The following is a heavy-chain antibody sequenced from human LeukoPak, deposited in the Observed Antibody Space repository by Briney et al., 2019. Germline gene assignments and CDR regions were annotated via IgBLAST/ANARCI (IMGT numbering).Heavy chain of an antibody. CDR2: INHSGST. CDR3: ARVSLGAVAGHDY. J-gene: IGHJ4*02. CDR1: GGSFSGYY. V-gene: IGHV4-34*01. Sequence: IPSETLSLTCAVYGGSFSGYYWSWIRQPPGKGLEWIGEINHSGSTNYNPSLKSRVTISVDTSKNQFSLKLSSVTAADTAVYYCARVSLGAVAGHDYWGQGTLVTVSS. D-gene: IGHD6-19*01.